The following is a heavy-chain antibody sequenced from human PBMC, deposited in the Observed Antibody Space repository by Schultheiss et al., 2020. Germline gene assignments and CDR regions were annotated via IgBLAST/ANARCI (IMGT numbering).Heavy chain of an antibody. Sequence: GGSLRLSCAASGFTFSNYAMTWVRQVPGKGLEWVSRTDEYGSRTDYADSVKGRFTISRDNAKNTLYLQMNSLRAEDTAIYYCVRDLAGAYGSWGQGTLVTVSS. CDR1: GFTFSNYA. CDR2: TDEYGSRT. V-gene: IGHV3-23*03. CDR3: VRDLAGAYGS. J-gene: IGHJ5*01. D-gene: IGHD2-8*01.